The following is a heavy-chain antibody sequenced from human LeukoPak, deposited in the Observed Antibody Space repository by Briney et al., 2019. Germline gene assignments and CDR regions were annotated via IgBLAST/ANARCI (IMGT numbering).Heavy chain of an antibody. J-gene: IGHJ4*02. V-gene: IGHV3-23*01. CDR1: GFTFSGYA. D-gene: IGHD4-11*01. CDR3: AEHYHSNYEVS. CDR2: ISGSGGST. Sequence: PGGSLSLSCAHSGFTFSGYAMSRVGQAPGKGREWVSAISGSGGSTYYADSVKGRFTISRDNSKNTLYLQMNSVRGEDTAVYYFAEHYHSNYEVSCGQATLVTVSS.